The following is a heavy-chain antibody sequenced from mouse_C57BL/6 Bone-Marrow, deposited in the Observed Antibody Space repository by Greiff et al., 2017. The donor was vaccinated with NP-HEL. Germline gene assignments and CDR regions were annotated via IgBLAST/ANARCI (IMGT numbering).Heavy chain of an antibody. Sequence: EVKLVESEGGLVQPGSSMKLSCTASGFTFSDYYMAWVRQVPEKGLEWVANINYDGSSTYYLDSLKSRFIISRDNAKNILYLQMSRLKSEDTATYYCARVRPWYFDVWGTGTTVTVSS. CDR2: INYDGSST. V-gene: IGHV5-16*01. CDR3: ARVRPWYFDV. J-gene: IGHJ1*03. CDR1: GFTFSDYY.